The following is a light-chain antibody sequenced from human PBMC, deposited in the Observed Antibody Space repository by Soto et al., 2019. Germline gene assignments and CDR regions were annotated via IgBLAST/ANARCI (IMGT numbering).Light chain of an antibody. Sequence: QSVLTQPPSVSGAPGQRVTISCTGSSSNIGAGYDVHWYQQPPGTVPKLLIYNNNNRPSGVPDRFSGSTSGTSASLAITGLQAEDEADYYCQSYDSSLSVSVFGGGTQLTVL. J-gene: IGLJ2*01. CDR2: NNN. V-gene: IGLV1-40*01. CDR1: SSNIGAGYD. CDR3: QSYDSSLSVSV.